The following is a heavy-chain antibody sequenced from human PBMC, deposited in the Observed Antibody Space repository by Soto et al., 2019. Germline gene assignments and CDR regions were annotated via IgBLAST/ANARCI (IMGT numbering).Heavy chain of an antibody. J-gene: IGHJ4*02. CDR3: ARDGGVYDYSPFDY. D-gene: IGHD4-4*01. V-gene: IGHV1-69*12. Sequence: QVQLVQSGAEVKKPGSSVKVSCKASGGTFSSYAISWVRQAPGQGLEWMGGIIPIFGTADYAQKFQGRVTITADESTSTAYMELSSLRSEDTAGYDGARDGGVYDYSPFDYWGQGTLVTVSS. CDR2: IIPIFGTA. CDR1: GGTFSSYA.